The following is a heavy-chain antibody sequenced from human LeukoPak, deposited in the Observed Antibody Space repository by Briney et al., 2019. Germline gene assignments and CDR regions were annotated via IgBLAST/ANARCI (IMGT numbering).Heavy chain of an antibody. CDR2: IGTSSSTI. CDR1: GFTLSSYS. D-gene: IGHD3-3*01. CDR3: ARDLGVFGVLDV. J-gene: IGHJ6*04. Sequence: GGSLRLSCAASGFTLSSYSLNWVRQAPGKGLQWISYIGTSSSTIYYAASVKGRFTISRDNAKNSLYLQMNSLRAEDTAVYYCARDLGVFGVLDVWGKGTTVTVSS. V-gene: IGHV3-48*04.